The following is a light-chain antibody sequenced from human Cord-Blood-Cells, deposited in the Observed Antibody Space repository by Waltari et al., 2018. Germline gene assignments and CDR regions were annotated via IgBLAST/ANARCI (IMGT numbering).Light chain of an antibody. V-gene: IGLV2-23*01. Sequence: QSALTQPASVSGSPGQSIPISCTGPSRAVGSYPLLSRYQQPPGKAPKLMIYEGSKRPSGVSNRFSGSKSGNTASLTISGLQAEDEADYYCCSYAGSSTYVVFGGGTKLTVL. CDR3: CSYAGSSTYVV. CDR1: SRAVGSYPL. J-gene: IGLJ2*01. CDR2: EGS.